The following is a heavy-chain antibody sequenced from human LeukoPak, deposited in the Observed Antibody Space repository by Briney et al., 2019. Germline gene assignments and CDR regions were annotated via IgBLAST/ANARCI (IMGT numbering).Heavy chain of an antibody. V-gene: IGHV1-18*01. D-gene: IGHD2-2*01. CDR2: ISAYNGNT. J-gene: IGHJ6*02. Sequence: GASVKVSCKASGYTFTSYGISWVRQAPGQGLEWMGWISAYNGNTNYAQKLQGRVTMTTDTSTSTAYMELRSLRSDDTAVYYCARDTSSTSDYYYYGMDVWGQGTTVTVSS. CDR1: GYTFTSYG. CDR3: ARDTSSTSDYYYYGMDV.